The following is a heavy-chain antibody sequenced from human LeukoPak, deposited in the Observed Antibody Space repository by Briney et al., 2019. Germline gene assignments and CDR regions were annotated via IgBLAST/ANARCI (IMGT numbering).Heavy chain of an antibody. J-gene: IGHJ4*02. CDR3: ATEGEEWTNFDY. CDR2: ISPDGSTT. Sequence: PGGSLRLSCAVSGITFSTTGLHWVRRAPGKGLEWVAMISPDGSTTFYTDSMKGRLTISRDNSNNTLYLQMNSLRLEDTALYYCATEGEEWTNFDYWGQGTLVTVSS. CDR1: GITFSTTG. D-gene: IGHD3-3*01. V-gene: IGHV3-30*04.